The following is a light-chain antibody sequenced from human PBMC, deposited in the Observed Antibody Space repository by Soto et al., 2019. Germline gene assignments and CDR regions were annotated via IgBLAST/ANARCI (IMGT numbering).Light chain of an antibody. J-gene: IGKJ4*01. CDR2: GTS. CDR1: QNISRS. CDR3: QQRSNWPLT. V-gene: IGKV3-11*01. Sequence: EIVMTQSPVTLSVSPGERATLSCRASQNISRSLAWYQQKPGQGPSLLIYGTSTRAGGVPARFSGSGSGTDFTLTISSLEPEDFAVYYCQQRSNWPLTFGGGTKVDIK.